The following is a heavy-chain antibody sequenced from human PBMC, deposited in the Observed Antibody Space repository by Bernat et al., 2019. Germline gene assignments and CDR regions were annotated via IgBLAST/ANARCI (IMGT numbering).Heavy chain of an antibody. Sequence: QLQLQESSPGLVKPSETLSLTCTVSGGSISSSSYYWGWIRQPPGKGLEWIGSIYYSGSTYYNPSLKSRVTISVDTSKNQFSLKLSSVTAADTAVYYCARTVTGTSTYFDYWGQGTLVTVSS. CDR3: ARTVTGTSTYFDY. D-gene: IGHD1-7*01. J-gene: IGHJ4*02. V-gene: IGHV4-39*01. CDR2: IYYSGST. CDR1: GGSISSSSYY.